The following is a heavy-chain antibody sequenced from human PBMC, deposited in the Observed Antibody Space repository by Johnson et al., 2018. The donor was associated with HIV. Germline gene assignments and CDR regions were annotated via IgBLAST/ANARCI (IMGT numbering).Heavy chain of an antibody. CDR3: ARESRDGPNLRAFDI. V-gene: IGHV3-66*03. CDR2: IYSGGST. CDR1: GFTVSSNY. Sequence: EQLVESGGGLIQPGGSLRLSCAASGFTVSSNYMSWVRQAPGKGLEWVSVIYSGGSTYYADSVKGRFTISRDNSKNTLYLQMNSLRAEDTAVHHCARESRDGPNLRAFDIWGQGTTVIVSS. J-gene: IGHJ3*02. D-gene: IGHD5-24*01.